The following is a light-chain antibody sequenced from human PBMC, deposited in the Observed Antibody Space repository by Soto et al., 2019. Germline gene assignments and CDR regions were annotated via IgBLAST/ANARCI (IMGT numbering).Light chain of an antibody. J-gene: IGLJ3*02. CDR1: SSDVGGYNY. CDR3: CSYAGSYTWV. V-gene: IGLV2-11*01. CDR2: DVS. Sequence: QSALTQPRSVSGSPGQSVTISCTGTSSDVGGYNYVSWYQQHPGKAPKLMIYDVSKRPSGVPDRFSGSKSGNTASLTISGFQAEDEADYYCCSYAGSYTWVFGGGTKVTVL.